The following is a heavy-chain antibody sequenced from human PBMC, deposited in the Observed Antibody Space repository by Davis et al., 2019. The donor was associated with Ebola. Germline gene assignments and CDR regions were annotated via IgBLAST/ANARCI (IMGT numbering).Heavy chain of an antibody. CDR3: ARDATYYDFWSGYYRTNYGMDV. CDR2: ISGSGGST. J-gene: IGHJ6*02. D-gene: IGHD3-3*01. CDR1: GFTFSSYA. Sequence: GGSLRLSCAASGFTFSSYAMSWVRQAPGKGLEWVSAISGSGGSTYYADSVKGRFTISRDNSKNTLYLQMNSLRAEDTAVYYCARDATYYDFWSGYYRTNYGMDVWGQGTTVTVSS. V-gene: IGHV3-23*01.